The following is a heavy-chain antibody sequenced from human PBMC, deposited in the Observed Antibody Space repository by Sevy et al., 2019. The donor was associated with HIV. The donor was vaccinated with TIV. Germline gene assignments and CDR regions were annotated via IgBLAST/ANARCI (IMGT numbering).Heavy chain of an antibody. J-gene: IGHJ6*02. V-gene: IGHV3-23*01. D-gene: IGHD2-21*01. CDR1: GFTFSSYA. Sequence: GGSLRLSCAASGFTFSSYALNWVRQAPGKGLEWVSAISGSGDNTYYADSLRGRSTISRDNSKNMLYLQMNSLRVEDTAVYYCAKPLFQGPYYYYGMDVWGQGTTVTVSS. CDR2: ISGSGDNT. CDR3: AKPLFQGPYYYYGMDV.